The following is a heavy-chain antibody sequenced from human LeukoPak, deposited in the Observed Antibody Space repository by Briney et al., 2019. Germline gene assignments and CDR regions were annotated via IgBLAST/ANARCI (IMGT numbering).Heavy chain of an antibody. CDR1: GFTFSSYA. Sequence: GGSLRLSCAASGFTFSSYAMHWVRQAPGKGLEWVAVISYDGSNKYYADSVKGRFTISRDNSKNTLYLQMNSLRAEDTAVYYCTQSKVRGAYYYYYYMDVWGKGTTVTVSS. V-gene: IGHV3-30*04. CDR2: ISYDGSNK. J-gene: IGHJ6*03. CDR3: TQSKVRGAYYYYYYMDV. D-gene: IGHD3-10*01.